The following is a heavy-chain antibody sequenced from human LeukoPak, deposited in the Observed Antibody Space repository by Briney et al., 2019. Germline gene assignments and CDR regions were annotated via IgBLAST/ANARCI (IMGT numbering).Heavy chain of an antibody. CDR2: IIPIFGTA. CDR3: AQCSSRRNNWLDP. Sequence: SVKLSCKASGGTFSSYAISWVRQAPGQGLEWMGGIIPIFGTANYAQKFQGRVTITTDESTSTAYMELSSLRSEDTAVYYCAQCSSRRNNWLDPWGQGTLVTVSS. D-gene: IGHD6-13*01. J-gene: IGHJ5*02. CDR1: GGTFSSYA. V-gene: IGHV1-69*05.